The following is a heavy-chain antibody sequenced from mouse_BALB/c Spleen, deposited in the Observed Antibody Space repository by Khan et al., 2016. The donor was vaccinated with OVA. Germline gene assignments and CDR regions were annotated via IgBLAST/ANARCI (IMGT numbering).Heavy chain of an antibody. CDR2: INTYTGEP. V-gene: IGHV9-3-1*01. CDR1: GYTFTNYG. J-gene: IGHJ4*01. CDR3: ARPPYFSYTLDH. D-gene: IGHD2-10*01. Sequence: QIQLVQSGPELKKPGETVMISCKASGYTFTNYGMNWVKQSPGKALKWMGWINTYTGEPTYADDFKGRFAFSLETSASTAYLQINNLKNEDTATYFCARPPYFSYTLDHWGQGTSVTGSS.